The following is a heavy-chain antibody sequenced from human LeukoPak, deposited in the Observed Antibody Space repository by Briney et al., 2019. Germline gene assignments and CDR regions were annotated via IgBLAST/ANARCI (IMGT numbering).Heavy chain of an antibody. CDR2: INSDGSST. D-gene: IGHD5-18*01. Sequence: GGSLRLSCAASGFTFSSYRMHWVRQAPGKGLVWVSRINSDGSSTSYADSVKGRFTISRDNAKNTLYLQMNSLRAENTAVYYCARDRENSYGLYYFDYWGQGTLVTVSS. CDR3: ARDRENSYGLYYFDY. CDR1: GFTFSSYR. J-gene: IGHJ4*02. V-gene: IGHV3-74*01.